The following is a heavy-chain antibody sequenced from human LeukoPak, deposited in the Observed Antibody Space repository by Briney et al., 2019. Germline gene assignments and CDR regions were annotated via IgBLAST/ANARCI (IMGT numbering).Heavy chain of an antibody. D-gene: IGHD3-22*01. J-gene: IGHJ3*02. CDR3: AKDSEYYYDSSGYAVGAFDI. V-gene: IGHV3-9*01. CDR2: ISWNSGSI. CDR1: GFTFDDYA. Sequence: GGSLRLSCAASGFTFDDYAMHWVRQAPGKGLEWVSGISWNSGSIGYADSVKGRFTISRDNAKNSLYLQMNSLRAEDTALYYCAKDSEYYYDSSGYAVGAFDIWGQGTMVTVSS.